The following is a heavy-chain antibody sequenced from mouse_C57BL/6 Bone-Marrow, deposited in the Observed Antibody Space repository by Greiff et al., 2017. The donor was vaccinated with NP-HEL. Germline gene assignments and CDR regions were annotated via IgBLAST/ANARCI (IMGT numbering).Heavy chain of an antibody. Sequence: QVQLQQPGAELVKPGASVKLSCKASGYTFTSYWMHWVKQRPGQGLEWIGMIHPNSGSTNYNEKFKSKATLTVDKSSSTAYMQLSSLTSEDSAVYYCAREDRWLLRSWFAYWGQGTLVTVSA. CDR3: AREDRWLLRSWFAY. D-gene: IGHD2-3*01. V-gene: IGHV1-64*01. J-gene: IGHJ3*01. CDR2: IHPNSGST. CDR1: GYTFTSYW.